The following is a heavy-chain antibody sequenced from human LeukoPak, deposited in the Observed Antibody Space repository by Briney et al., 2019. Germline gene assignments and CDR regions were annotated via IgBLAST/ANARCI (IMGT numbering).Heavy chain of an antibody. V-gene: IGHV4-39*07. D-gene: IGHD3-10*01. Sequence: PSETLSLTCTVSGGSINSGGYYWGWIRQPPGKGLEWIGSIYYSGNTYYNPSLKSRVTISVDTSKNQFSLKLSSVTVANTAVYYCARDRKYGSESLRRLDYWGQGTLVTVSS. CDR1: GGSINSGGYY. J-gene: IGHJ4*02. CDR3: ARDRKYGSESLRRLDY. CDR2: IYYSGNT.